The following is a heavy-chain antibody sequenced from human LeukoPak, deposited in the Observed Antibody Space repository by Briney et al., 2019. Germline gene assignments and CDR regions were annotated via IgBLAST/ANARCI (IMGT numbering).Heavy chain of an antibody. CDR2: IYYSGST. V-gene: IGHV4-39*07. Sequence: SETLSLTCTVSGGSISSSSYYWGWIRQPPGKGLEWIGSIYYSGSTYYNPSLKSRVTISVDTSKNQFSLKLSSVTAADTAVYYCARVGRRKSIAVDYWGQGTLVTVSS. CDR3: ARVGRRKSIAVDY. CDR1: GGSISSSSYY. D-gene: IGHD6-6*01. J-gene: IGHJ4*02.